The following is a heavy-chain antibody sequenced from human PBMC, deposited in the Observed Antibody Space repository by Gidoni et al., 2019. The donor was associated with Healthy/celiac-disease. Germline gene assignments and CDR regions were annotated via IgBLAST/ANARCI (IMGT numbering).Heavy chain of an antibody. J-gene: IGHJ6*02. CDR3: AKETELESDYYYYGMDV. V-gene: IGHV3-23*01. CDR1: GFTFSSFA. CDR2: ISGSGGST. Sequence: EVQLLESGGGLVQPRGSLRLSCVASGFTFSSFAMSWVRQAPGKGLEGVSGISGSGGSTNYADSVKGRFTISRDNSKNTLYLQMNSLRAEDTAVYYCAKETELESDYYYYGMDVWGQGTTVTVSS. D-gene: IGHD1-1*01.